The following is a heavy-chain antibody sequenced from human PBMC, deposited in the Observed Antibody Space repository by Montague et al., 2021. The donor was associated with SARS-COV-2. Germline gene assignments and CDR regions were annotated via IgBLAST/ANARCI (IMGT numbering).Heavy chain of an antibody. D-gene: IGHD5-18*01. V-gene: IGHV4-34*01. J-gene: IGHJ6*02. Sequence: SETLSLTCAVYGGSFSGYYWSWIRQPQGKGLEWIGEINHSGSTNHNPSLKSRVTISVDTSKNQFSLKLSPVTAADTAVYYCARSIVKSHTALVTWYSYYYGMDVWAQGTTVTVSS. CDR2: INHSGST. CDR3: ARSIVKSHTALVTWYSYYYGMDV. CDR1: GGSFSGYY.